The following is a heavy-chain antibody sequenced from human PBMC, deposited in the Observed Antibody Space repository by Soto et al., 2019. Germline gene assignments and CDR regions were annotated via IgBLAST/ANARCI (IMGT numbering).Heavy chain of an antibody. CDR2: IYYSGST. V-gene: IGHV4-59*01. CDR1: GGSISSYY. Sequence: TLSLTFTVSGGSISSYYWSWIRQPPGKGLEWIGYIYYSGSTNYNPSLKSRVTISVDTSKNQFSLKLSSVTAADTAVYYCARAEQWLVRNWFDPWGQGTLVTVSS. CDR3: ARAEQWLVRNWFDP. D-gene: IGHD6-19*01. J-gene: IGHJ5*02.